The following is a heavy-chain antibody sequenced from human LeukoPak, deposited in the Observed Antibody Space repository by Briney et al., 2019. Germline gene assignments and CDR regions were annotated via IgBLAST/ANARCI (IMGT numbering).Heavy chain of an antibody. V-gene: IGHV4-39*01. CDR1: GDSISSDNYY. J-gene: IGHJ3*02. D-gene: IGHD5-24*01. CDR2: IYYSGST. Sequence: SETLSLTCTVSGDSISSDNYYWNWIRQPPGKGLEWIGSIYYSGSTYYNPSLKSRVTISVDTSKNQFSLKLSSVTAADTAVYYCARVGYNDAFDIWGQGTMVTVSS. CDR3: ARVGYNDAFDI.